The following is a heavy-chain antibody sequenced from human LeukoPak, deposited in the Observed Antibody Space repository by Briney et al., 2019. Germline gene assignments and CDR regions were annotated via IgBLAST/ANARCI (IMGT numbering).Heavy chain of an antibody. CDR2: IDPSDSYT. J-gene: IGHJ6*02. CDR1: GYSFTSYW. D-gene: IGHD2-2*01. CDR3: ARRTVVVPAAETSYGMDV. Sequence: GESLKISCKGSGYSFTSYWIGWVRQMPGKGLEWMGRIDPSDSYTNYSPSFQGHVTISADKSISTAYLQWSSLKASDTAMYYCARRTVVVPAAETSYGMDVWGQGTTVTVSS. V-gene: IGHV5-10-1*01.